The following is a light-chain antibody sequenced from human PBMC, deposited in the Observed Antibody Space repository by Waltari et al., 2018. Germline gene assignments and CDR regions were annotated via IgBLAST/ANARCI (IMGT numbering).Light chain of an antibody. V-gene: IGLV2-14*03. CDR3: SSYTSSSTLV. CDR2: DVS. CDR1: SSDLSGYNY. J-gene: IGLJ3*02. Sequence: QSALTQPASVSGSPGQSITISCTGTSSDLSGYNYVSWYQQHPGKAPKPLIYDVSNRPSVVSNRSSGSKSGNTASLTISGLQADDEADYYCSSYTSSSTLVFGGGTKLTVL.